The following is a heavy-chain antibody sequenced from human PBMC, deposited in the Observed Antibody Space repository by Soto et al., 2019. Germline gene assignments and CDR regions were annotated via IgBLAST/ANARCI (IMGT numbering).Heavy chain of an antibody. Sequence: QLQLQESGPGLVKPSETLSLTCTVSGGSISSSSYYWGWIRQPPGKGLEWIGSIYYSGSTYYNPSLKRRVTIAGDTSKNQFSLKLSSVTAADTAVYYCARHYRYCSSTSCYRPEGNFDYWGQGTLVTVSS. J-gene: IGHJ4*02. CDR2: IYYSGST. D-gene: IGHD2-2*02. CDR3: ARHYRYCSSTSCYRPEGNFDY. V-gene: IGHV4-39*01. CDR1: GGSISSSSYY.